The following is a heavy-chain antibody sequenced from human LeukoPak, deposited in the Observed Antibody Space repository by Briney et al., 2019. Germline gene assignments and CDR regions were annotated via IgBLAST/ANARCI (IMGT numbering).Heavy chain of an antibody. CDR1: GGSISSYY. J-gene: IGHJ4*02. D-gene: IGHD3-10*01. CDR2: IYYSGST. CDR3: ARILDYYGSGSYAADY. Sequence: PSETLSLTCTVSGGSISSYYWSWIRQPPGKGLEWIGYIYYSGSTNYNPSLKSRVTISVDTSKNQFSLKLSSVTAADTAVYYCARILDYYGSGSYAADYWGQGTLVTVSS. V-gene: IGHV4-59*01.